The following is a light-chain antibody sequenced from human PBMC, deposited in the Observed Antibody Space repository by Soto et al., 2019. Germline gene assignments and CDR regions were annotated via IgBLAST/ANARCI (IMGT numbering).Light chain of an antibody. CDR2: GAS. CDR1: QSVSSSY. J-gene: IGKJ1*01. CDR3: QQYGSSPET. Sequence: EIALTQSPGTLSLSPGARAALSCLASQSVSSSYLAWYQQKPGQAPRLLIYGASSRATGIPDRFSGSGSGTDFTLTISRLEPEDFAVYYCQQYGSSPETFGQGTKVDIK. V-gene: IGKV3-20*01.